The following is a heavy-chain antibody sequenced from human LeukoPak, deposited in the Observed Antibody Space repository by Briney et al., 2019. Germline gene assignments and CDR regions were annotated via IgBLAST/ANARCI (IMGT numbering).Heavy chain of an antibody. CDR2: IYPGDSDT. CDR1: GYSFITYW. V-gene: IGHV5-51*01. J-gene: IGHJ5*02. CDR3: ARLYYYDSSGYANWFDP. Sequence: GESLKISCEGSGYSFITYWIGWVRQMPGKGLEWMGIIYPGDSDTRYSPSFQGQVTISADKSISTAYLQWSSLKASDTAMYYCARLYYYDSSGYANWFDPWGQGTLVTVSS. D-gene: IGHD3-22*01.